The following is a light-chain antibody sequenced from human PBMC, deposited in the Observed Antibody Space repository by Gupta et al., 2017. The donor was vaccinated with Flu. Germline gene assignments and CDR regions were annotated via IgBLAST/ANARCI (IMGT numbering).Light chain of an antibody. Sequence: GDRVTITCRTSQNIADFLNWYQQKPGKPPKLLTYAASTLQSGVPSRFSGRGSGTQFTLIISGVQPEDFSTYYCQETYINPNTFGQGTKLEIK. CDR3: QETYINPNT. V-gene: IGKV1-39*01. J-gene: IGKJ2*01. CDR2: AAS. CDR1: QNIADF.